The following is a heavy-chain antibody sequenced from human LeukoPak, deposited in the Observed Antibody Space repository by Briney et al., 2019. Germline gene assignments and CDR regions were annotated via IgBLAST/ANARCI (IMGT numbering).Heavy chain of an antibody. CDR1: GYTFTSYG. CDR3: ARDSPPYYDFWSGYYPLFDY. J-gene: IGHJ4*02. Sequence: ASVKVSCKASGYTFTSYGISWVRQAPGQGLEWMGWISAYNGNTNYAQKLQGRVTMTTDTSTSTAYMELRSLRSEDTAVYYCARDSPPYYDFWSGYYPLFDYWGQGTLVTVSS. D-gene: IGHD3-3*01. V-gene: IGHV1-18*01. CDR2: ISAYNGNT.